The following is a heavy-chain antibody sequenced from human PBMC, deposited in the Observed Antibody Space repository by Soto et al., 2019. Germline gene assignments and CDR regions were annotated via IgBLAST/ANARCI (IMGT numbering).Heavy chain of an antibody. V-gene: IGHV4-59*04. J-gene: IGHJ6*03. CDR1: GGSISSYY. CDR3: ARLYYDILTGYYFPYYMDV. Sequence: PSETLSLTCTVSGGSISSYYWSWIRQPPGKGLEWIGYIYYSGSTYYNPSLKSRVTISVDTSKNQFSLKLSSVTAADTAVYYCARLYYDILTGYYFPYYMDVWGKGTTVTVSS. CDR2: IYYSGST. D-gene: IGHD3-9*01.